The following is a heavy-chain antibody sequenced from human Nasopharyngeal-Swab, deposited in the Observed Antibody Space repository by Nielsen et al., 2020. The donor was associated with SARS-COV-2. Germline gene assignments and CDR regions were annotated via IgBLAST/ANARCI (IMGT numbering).Heavy chain of an antibody. CDR2: INSDGSST. V-gene: IGHV3-74*01. CDR3: ARGGSSSWYGDFDY. J-gene: IGHJ4*02. CDR1: GFTFSSYW. Sequence: GESLKISCAASGFTFSSYWMHWVRQAPGKGLVWVSRINSDGSSTSYADSVKGRFTISRDNAKNTLYLQMNSLRAEDTAVYYCARGGSSSWYGDFDYWGQGTLVTVSS. D-gene: IGHD6-13*01.